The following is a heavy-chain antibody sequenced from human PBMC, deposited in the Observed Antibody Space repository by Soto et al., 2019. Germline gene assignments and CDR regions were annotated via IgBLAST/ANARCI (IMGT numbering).Heavy chain of an antibody. V-gene: IGHV1-46*01. D-gene: IGHD2-21*01. CDR2: INPNGGST. CDR1: GYIFIHYY. J-gene: IGHJ4*02. CDR3: ARSLLQGDF. Sequence: QVQLVQSGAEVKKPGASVKVSCKASGYIFIHYYIHWVRQAPGQGLEWMAIINPNGGSTNYAQQFRGRVTVTSYASTTTVSMELNSLGSDDTAVYFCARSLLQGDFWGQGTLVTVSS.